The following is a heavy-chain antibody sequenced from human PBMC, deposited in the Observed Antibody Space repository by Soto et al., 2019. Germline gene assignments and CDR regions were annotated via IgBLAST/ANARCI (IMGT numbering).Heavy chain of an antibody. Sequence: SQTLSLTCTVSGGSINSYYWGWIRQPPGKGLEWIGYIHYSGSTNYNPSLKSRVTISVDTPKNQFSLKVNSMTAADTAVYYCARGGLAARKGRWFDPWGQGTLVTVSS. CDR2: IHYSGST. CDR1: GGSINSYY. CDR3: ARGGLAARKGRWFDP. V-gene: IGHV4-59*01. J-gene: IGHJ5*02. D-gene: IGHD6-6*01.